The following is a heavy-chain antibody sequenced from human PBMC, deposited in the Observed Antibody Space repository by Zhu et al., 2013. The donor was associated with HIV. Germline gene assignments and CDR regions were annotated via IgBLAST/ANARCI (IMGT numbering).Heavy chain of an antibody. J-gene: IGHJ4*02. CDR2: ISWNSGSI. Sequence: EVQLVESGGGLVQPGRSLRLSCAASGFTFDDYAMHWVRQAPGKGLEWVSGISWNSGSIGYADSVKGRFTISRDNAKNSLYLQMNSLRAEDTALYYCAKGGLSEYSSSPPNYWGQGTLVTVSS. V-gene: IGHV3-9*01. CDR1: GFTFDDYA. D-gene: IGHD6-6*01. CDR3: AKGGLSEYSSSPPNY.